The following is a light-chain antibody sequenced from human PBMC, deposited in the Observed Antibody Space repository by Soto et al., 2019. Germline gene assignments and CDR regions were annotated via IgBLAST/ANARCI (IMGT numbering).Light chain of an antibody. J-gene: IGKJ2*01. V-gene: IGKV2-30*02. CDR1: QSLVHSDGNTY. CDR3: MQGTHSYT. Sequence: MTQSPSSLPVTLGQPASISCRSSQSLVHSDGNTYLSWFQQRPGQSPRRLIYKVSKRDSGVPDRFSGSGSGTDFTLKISRVEAEDVGIYYCMQGTHSYTFGQGTRLDTK. CDR2: KVS.